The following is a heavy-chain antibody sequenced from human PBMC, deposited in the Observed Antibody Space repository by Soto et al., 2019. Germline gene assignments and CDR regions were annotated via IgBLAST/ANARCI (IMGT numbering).Heavy chain of an antibody. Sequence: VQLQESGPGLVKPSETLSLTCTVSGGSISGYYWSWIRQSPGQGLEWIGYIHYSGSTNYNPSPKSRVTLSVDTSKKQLSLKLSSVTAADTAVYYCARGSAAGTKSPFDYWGQGTLVTVSS. D-gene: IGHD6-13*01. CDR3: ARGSAAGTKSPFDY. J-gene: IGHJ4*02. CDR1: GGSISGYY. CDR2: IHYSGST. V-gene: IGHV4-59*01.